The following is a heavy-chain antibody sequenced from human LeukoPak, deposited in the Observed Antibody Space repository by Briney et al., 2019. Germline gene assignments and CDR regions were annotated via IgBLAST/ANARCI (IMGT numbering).Heavy chain of an antibody. CDR1: GGSISSSSYY. CDR3: ASGGGSKTNWFDP. D-gene: IGHD3-16*01. Sequence: SETLSLTCTVSGGSISSSSYYWGWIRQPPGKGLEWIGEINHSGSTNYNPSLKSRVTISVDTSKNQFSLKLSSVTAADTAVYYCASGGGSKTNWFDPWGQGTLVTVSS. CDR2: INHSGST. J-gene: IGHJ5*02. V-gene: IGHV4-39*07.